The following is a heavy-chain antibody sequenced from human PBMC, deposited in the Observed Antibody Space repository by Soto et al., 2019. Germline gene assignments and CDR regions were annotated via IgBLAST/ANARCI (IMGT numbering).Heavy chain of an antibody. CDR2: INSDGSST. V-gene: IGHV3-74*01. Sequence: AGGSLRLSCAASGFTFSSYWMHWVRQAPGKGLVWVSRINSDGSSTSYADSVKGRFTISRDNAKNSLYLQMNSLRAEDTAVYYCAFQSTVTTFYYYYVMDVWGQGTTVTVSS. CDR3: AFQSTVTTFYYYYVMDV. J-gene: IGHJ6*02. CDR1: GFTFSSYW. D-gene: IGHD4-17*01.